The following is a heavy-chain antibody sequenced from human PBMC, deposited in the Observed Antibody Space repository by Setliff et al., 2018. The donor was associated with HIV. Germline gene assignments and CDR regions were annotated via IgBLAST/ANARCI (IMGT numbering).Heavy chain of an antibody. CDR1: GFTVSSNY. Sequence: PGGSLRLSCAASGFTVSSNYMSWVRQAPGKGLEWVSVIYGGGTTHYADSVKGRFAISRDNSKNTVYLQMNSLRVEDTAVCYCARELYREWDYWGQGTLVTVSS. J-gene: IGHJ4*02. D-gene: IGHD3-10*01. CDR3: ARELYREWDY. V-gene: IGHV3-66*02. CDR2: IYGGGTT.